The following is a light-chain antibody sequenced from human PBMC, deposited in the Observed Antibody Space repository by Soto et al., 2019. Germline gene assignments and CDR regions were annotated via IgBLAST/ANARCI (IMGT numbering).Light chain of an antibody. Sequence: ELVLTQSPGTLCLSPGERAPHSPSPSQSVSSSCLASYQQKPGQTPSLLIYGASGRATGIPDRFSGSGGGRDFTLTISSMEPQDYSVYYCQQYGSSPRTFGQGTKVDIK. J-gene: IGKJ1*01. V-gene: IGKV3-20*01. CDR2: GAS. CDR3: QQYGSSPRT. CDR1: QSVSSSC.